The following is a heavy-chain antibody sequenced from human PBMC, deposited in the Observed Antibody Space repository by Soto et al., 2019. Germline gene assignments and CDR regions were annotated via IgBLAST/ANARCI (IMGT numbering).Heavy chain of an antibody. CDR2: IFHTGTT. V-gene: IGHV4-4*02. CDR1: GDSIYRSYW. J-gene: IGHJ4*02. Sequence: QVQLLESGPGLVKPSGTLSLTCGVSGDSIYRSYWWSWVRLPPGKWPEWIGEIFHTGTTNYNPSLKSRMSMSVDKYKTEISLKLASVTAAHTAVYFCARSARYVVVGDYWGQATGVTVSS. D-gene: IGHD2-15*01. CDR3: ARSARYVVVGDY.